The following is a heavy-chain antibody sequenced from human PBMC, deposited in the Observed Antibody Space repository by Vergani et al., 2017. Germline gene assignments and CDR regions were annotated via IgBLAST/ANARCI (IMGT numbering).Heavy chain of an antibody. V-gene: IGHV3-7*01. Sequence: EVHLLESGGGLVQPGGSLRLSCEVSGFTFSSYWMSWVRQAPGKGLEWVANIKQDGSEKYYVDSVKGRFTISRDNAKNSVYLQMNSLRAEDTAVFYCARHGGSGWSLDYWAREPWSPSPQ. D-gene: IGHD6-19*01. J-gene: IGHJ4*02. CDR3: ARHGGSGWSLDY. CDR2: IKQDGSEK. CDR1: GFTFSSYW.